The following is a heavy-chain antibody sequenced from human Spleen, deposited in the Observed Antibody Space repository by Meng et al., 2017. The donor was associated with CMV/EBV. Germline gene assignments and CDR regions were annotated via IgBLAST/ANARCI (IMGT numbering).Heavy chain of an antibody. CDR2: INHSGST. Sequence: SETLSLTCAVYGGSFSGYYWSWIRQPPGKGLEWIGEINHSGSTNYNPSLKSRVTISVDTSKNQFSLKLSSVTAADTAVYRCARSNCGTINCPPGSWFDSWGQGTLVTVSS. V-gene: IGHV4-34*01. D-gene: IGHD1-7*01. CDR3: ARSNCGTINCPPGSWFDS. CDR1: GGSFSGYY. J-gene: IGHJ5*01.